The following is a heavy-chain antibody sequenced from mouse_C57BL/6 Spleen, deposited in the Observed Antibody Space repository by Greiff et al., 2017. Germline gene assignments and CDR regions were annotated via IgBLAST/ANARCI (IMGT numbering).Heavy chain of an antibody. Sequence: QVQLQQSGAELVRPGASVKLSCKASGYTFTDYYINWVKQRPGQGLEWIARIYPGSGNTYYNEKFKGKDTLTAEKSSRTAYMQLSSLTSEDSAVYVGSRYDDDGSFAYWGQGTLVTVSA. J-gene: IGHJ3*01. CDR1: GYTFTDYY. CDR3: SRYDDDGSFAY. D-gene: IGHD2-4*01. V-gene: IGHV1-76*01. CDR2: IYPGSGNT.